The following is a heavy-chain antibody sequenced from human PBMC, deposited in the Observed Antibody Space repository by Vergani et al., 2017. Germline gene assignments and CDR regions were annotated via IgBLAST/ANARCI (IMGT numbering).Heavy chain of an antibody. Sequence: QVQLQESGPGLVKPSQTLSLTCTVSGGSISSGSYYWSWIRQPAGKGLEWIGRIYTSGSTNYNPSLKSRVTISVDTSKNQFSLKLSSVTAADTAVYYCAREDIVVVPAAIAGDYYYGMDVWGQGP. CDR1: GGSISSGSYY. J-gene: IGHJ6*02. V-gene: IGHV4-61*02. CDR3: AREDIVVVPAAIAGDYYYGMDV. CDR2: IYTSGST. D-gene: IGHD2-2*01.